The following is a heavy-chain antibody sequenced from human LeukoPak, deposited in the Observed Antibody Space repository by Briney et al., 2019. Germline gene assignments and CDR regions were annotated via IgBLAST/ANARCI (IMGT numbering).Heavy chain of an antibody. J-gene: IGHJ4*02. Sequence: SETLSLTCTVSGGSISISSYYWGWIRQPPGKGLEWIGNIYYSGSTYYNPSLKSRVTISVDTSKNQFSLKLSSVTAADTAVHYCARQDYGDYAFDYWGQGTLVTVSS. CDR2: IYYSGST. CDR3: ARQDYGDYAFDY. CDR1: GGSISISSYY. V-gene: IGHV4-39*01. D-gene: IGHD4-17*01.